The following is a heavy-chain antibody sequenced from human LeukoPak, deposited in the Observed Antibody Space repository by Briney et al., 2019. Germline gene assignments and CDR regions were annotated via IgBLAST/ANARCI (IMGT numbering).Heavy chain of an antibody. CDR1: GDSISSYY. CDR3: ATGYSSTWYYFDY. J-gene: IGHJ4*02. Sequence: ETLSLTCTVSGDSISSYYWSWIRQPPGKGLEWIGYIYHSGSTNYNPSLKSRVTISADTSKDQFSLKLASVTAADTAVYYCATGYSSTWYYFDYWGQGAVVSVSS. CDR2: IYHSGST. D-gene: IGHD6-13*01. V-gene: IGHV4-59*01.